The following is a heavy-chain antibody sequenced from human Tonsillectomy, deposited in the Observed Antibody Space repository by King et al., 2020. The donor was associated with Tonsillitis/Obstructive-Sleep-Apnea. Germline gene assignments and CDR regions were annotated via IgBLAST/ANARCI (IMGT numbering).Heavy chain of an antibody. CDR1: GFTFSSYA. V-gene: IGHV3-23*04. J-gene: IGHJ2*01. D-gene: IGHD2-15*01. Sequence: VQLVESGGGLVQPGGSLRLSCAASGFTFSSYAMSWVRQAPGKGLDGGSAFRGSGVSTYYAYSVKGRFTISRDNSKNTLYLQMNSLRAEDTAVYYCAKCVVDIVVVVAVDWYFDLWGRGTLVTVSS. CDR2: FRGSGVST. CDR3: AKCVVDIVVVVAVDWYFDL.